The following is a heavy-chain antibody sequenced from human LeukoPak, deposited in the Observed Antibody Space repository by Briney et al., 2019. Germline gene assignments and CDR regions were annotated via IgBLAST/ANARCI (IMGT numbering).Heavy chain of an antibody. D-gene: IGHD6-13*01. CDR3: ARDTQQLGPRWFDP. CDR2: ISSSSVYI. V-gene: IGHV3-21*01. Sequence: PGGSLRLSCAASGFTFNTYTINWVRQAPGKGLEWVSSISSSSVYIYYADSVKGRFTISRDNAKNSLYLQMNSLRAEDTAVYYCARDTQQLGPRWFDPWGQGTLVIVSS. CDR1: GFTFNTYT. J-gene: IGHJ5*02.